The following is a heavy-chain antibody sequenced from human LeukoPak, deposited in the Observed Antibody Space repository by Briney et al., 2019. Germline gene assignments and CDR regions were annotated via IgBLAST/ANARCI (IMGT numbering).Heavy chain of an antibody. Sequence: SETLSLTCTVSGGSISSGGYYWSWIRQPPGKGLEWIGEINHSGSTNYNPSLKSRVTISVDTSKNQFSLKLSSVTAADTAVYYCAREDSGLPDYWGQGTLVTVSS. D-gene: IGHD2-8*01. CDR3: AREDSGLPDY. J-gene: IGHJ4*02. CDR1: GGSISSGGYY. CDR2: INHSGST. V-gene: IGHV4-39*07.